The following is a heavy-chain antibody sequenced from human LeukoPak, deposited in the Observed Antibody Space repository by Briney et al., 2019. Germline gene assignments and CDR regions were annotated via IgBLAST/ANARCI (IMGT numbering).Heavy chain of an antibody. Sequence: GGSLRLSCVASGFTFSSYAMSWVRQAPGKGLEWVSSLTGTDGRTYFADSVKGRFTISRDNSRNTLFLQMNSLRAEDTAVYHCVRGRIDSAYSSADSWGQGTLVTVSS. V-gene: IGHV3-23*01. J-gene: IGHJ4*02. CDR2: LTGTDGRT. CDR1: GFTFSSYA. D-gene: IGHD3-22*01. CDR3: VRGRIDSAYSSADS.